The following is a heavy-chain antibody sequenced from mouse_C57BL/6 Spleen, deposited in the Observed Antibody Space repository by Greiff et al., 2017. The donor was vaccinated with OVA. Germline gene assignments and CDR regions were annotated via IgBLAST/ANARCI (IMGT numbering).Heavy chain of an antibody. CDR2: INSDGSST. CDR3: ARADYSNYEGVYWYFDD. Sequence: EVKLVESEGGLVQPGSSMKLSCTASGFTFSDYYMAWVRQVPEKGLEWVANINSDGSSTYYLDSLKSRFIISRDNAKNIPYLQMSSLKSEDTATYYCARADYSNYEGVYWYFDDWGTGTTVTVSS. CDR1: GFTFSDYY. D-gene: IGHD2-5*01. V-gene: IGHV5-16*01. J-gene: IGHJ1*03.